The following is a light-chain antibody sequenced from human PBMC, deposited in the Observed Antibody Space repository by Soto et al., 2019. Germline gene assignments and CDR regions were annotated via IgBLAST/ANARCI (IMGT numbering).Light chain of an antibody. Sequence: EIVLTQSPGTLSLSPWERATLSCRASQSVSSGYLAWYQQKPGQAPRLLIYGGSSRATGIPDRFSGSGSGTDVTLTITRLEPEDFAVYYCQQNGGAYTCGQGTKREIK. CDR2: GGS. CDR1: QSVSSGY. CDR3: QQNGGAYT. V-gene: IGKV3-20*01. J-gene: IGKJ2*01.